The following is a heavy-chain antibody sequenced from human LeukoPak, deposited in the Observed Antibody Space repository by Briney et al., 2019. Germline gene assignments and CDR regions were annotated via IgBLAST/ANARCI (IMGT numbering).Heavy chain of an antibody. J-gene: IGHJ4*02. V-gene: IGHV4-61*02. Sequence: SETLSLTCTVSGGSISSGSYYWSWIRQPAGKGLESIGRIYTSGSTNYNPSLKSRVTISVDTSKNQFSLKLSSVTAADTAVYYCARELTTMIGEHFDYWGQGTLVTVSS. CDR3: ARELTTMIGEHFDY. CDR2: IYTSGST. CDR1: GGSISSGSYY. D-gene: IGHD3-22*01.